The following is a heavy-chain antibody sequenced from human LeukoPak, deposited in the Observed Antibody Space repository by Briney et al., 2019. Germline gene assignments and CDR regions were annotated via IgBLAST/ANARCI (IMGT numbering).Heavy chain of an antibody. D-gene: IGHD5-12*01. CDR3: AKDQDGYSGYVPWY. CDR2: ISYDGSNK. J-gene: IGHJ1*01. V-gene: IGHV3-30*18. Sequence: GGSLRLSCAASGCTFSSYGTRWARQAPGKGLEWVAVISYDGSNKYYADSVKGRFTISRANSKTPLYLQMNRLRAEDTAVYYCAKDQDGYSGYVPWYWGQPTLVTASS. CDR1: GCTFSSYG.